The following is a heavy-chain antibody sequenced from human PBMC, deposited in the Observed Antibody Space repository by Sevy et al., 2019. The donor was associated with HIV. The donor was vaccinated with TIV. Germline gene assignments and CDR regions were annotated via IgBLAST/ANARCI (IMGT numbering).Heavy chain of an antibody. Sequence: GSLRLSCAASGFTFSSYAMNWVRQAPGKGLEWVSDISGGGGRIHYAESVKGRFTISRDNSKNTLYLQMNGLRAEDTAVYYCAKENIGYNHGYYHNWFDPWGQGTLVTVSS. J-gene: IGHJ5*02. CDR2: ISGGGGRI. V-gene: IGHV3-23*01. CDR3: AKENIGYNHGYYHNWFDP. CDR1: GFTFSSYA. D-gene: IGHD5-18*01.